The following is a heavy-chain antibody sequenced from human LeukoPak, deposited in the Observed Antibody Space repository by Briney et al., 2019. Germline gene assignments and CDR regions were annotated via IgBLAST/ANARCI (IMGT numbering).Heavy chain of an antibody. CDR2: ISSSGGTT. V-gene: IGHV3-64D*06. Sequence: GGSLRLSCSASGFTFSPYAMHWVRQAPGKGLEYVSGISSSGGTTHHADSVEDRFSISRDNSKNTLFLQMGSLRAEDTAIYYCVKGASSSWYVFDYWGQGTLVTVSS. D-gene: IGHD6-13*01. CDR1: GFTFSPYA. J-gene: IGHJ4*02. CDR3: VKGASSSWYVFDY.